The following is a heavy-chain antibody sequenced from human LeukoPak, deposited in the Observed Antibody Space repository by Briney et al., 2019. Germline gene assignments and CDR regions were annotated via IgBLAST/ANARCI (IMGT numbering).Heavy chain of an antibody. CDR2: IYTSGST. V-gene: IGHV4-61*02. Sequence: SQTLSLTCTLCGGSISSGSYYWSWIRQPAGKGLEWIGRIYTSGSTNYNPSLKSRVTISVDTSKNQFSLKLSSVTAADTAVYYCARHIGGSYYSYAFDIWGQGTMVTVSS. D-gene: IGHD1-26*01. J-gene: IGHJ3*02. CDR3: ARHIGGSYYSYAFDI. CDR1: GGSISSGSYY.